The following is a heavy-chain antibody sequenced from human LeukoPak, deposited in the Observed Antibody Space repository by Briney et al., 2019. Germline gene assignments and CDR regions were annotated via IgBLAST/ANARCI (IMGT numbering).Heavy chain of an antibody. Sequence: SETLSLTCTVSGGSISTYYWSWIRQPPGKGLEWIGYIYYTGSANYNPSLKSRVTISVDTSKNQFSLKLSSATAADTAVYYCARDVDSSGYIDYWXRGTLVTVSS. CDR1: GGSISTYY. CDR2: IYYTGSA. J-gene: IGHJ4*02. D-gene: IGHD3-22*01. V-gene: IGHV4-59*01. CDR3: ARDVDSSGYIDY.